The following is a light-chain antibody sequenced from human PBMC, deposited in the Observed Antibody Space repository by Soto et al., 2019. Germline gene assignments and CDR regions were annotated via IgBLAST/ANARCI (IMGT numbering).Light chain of an antibody. CDR2: GAS. CDR3: HQSYNIPQT. J-gene: IGKJ1*01. V-gene: IGKV1-39*01. CDR1: QSIADY. Sequence: DIQMTQSPSSLSASVGDRVTITCRASQSIADYLHWYQHKPGRVPKLLVYGASRLQSGVPSRFSGTGSGTDFTLTIASLQPEDFATYYCHQSYNIPQTFGQGTKVDIK.